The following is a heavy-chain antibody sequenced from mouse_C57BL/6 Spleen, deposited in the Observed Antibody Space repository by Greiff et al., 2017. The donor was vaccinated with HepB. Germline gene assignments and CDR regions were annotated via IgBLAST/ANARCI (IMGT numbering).Heavy chain of an antibody. CDR1: GYTFTDYY. CDR3: ARSAYYGSSYYAMDY. Sequence: VQLQQSGPELVKPGASVKISCKASGYTFTDYYMNWVKQSHGKSLEWIGDINPNNGGTSYNQKFKGKAQLTVDKSSSTAYMELRSLTSEDSACYYCARSAYYGSSYYAMDYWGQGTSVTVSS. J-gene: IGHJ4*01. V-gene: IGHV1-26*01. D-gene: IGHD1-1*01. CDR2: INPNNGGT.